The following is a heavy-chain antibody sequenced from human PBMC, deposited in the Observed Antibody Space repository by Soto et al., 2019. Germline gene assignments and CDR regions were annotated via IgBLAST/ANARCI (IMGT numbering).Heavy chain of an antibody. J-gene: IGHJ6*02. Sequence: QVQVVQSGVEVRRPGSSVKVSCKASGDTFKNCVISWVRQAPGQGLEWMGGIIPLFGTTDFAQRFQGRLTITTDELTTTAYMELSRLRSEDTATYYCAAELGFGKLSVVWGQGTTVIVSS. CDR1: GDTFKNCV. CDR3: AAELGFGKLSVV. V-gene: IGHV1-69*01. D-gene: IGHD3-10*01. CDR2: IIPLFGTT.